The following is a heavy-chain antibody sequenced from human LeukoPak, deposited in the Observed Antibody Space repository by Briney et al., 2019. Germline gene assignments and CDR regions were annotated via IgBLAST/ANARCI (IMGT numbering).Heavy chain of an antibody. V-gene: IGHV3-30*02. CDR2: LPFDGSKE. CDR3: AKDQSRAYYYGSGSYIDY. J-gene: IGHJ4*02. Sequence: KAGGSLRLSCAASGFTFRTYGMHWVRQAPGKGLEWVAFLPFDGSKEYYADSVKGRFTISRDNSKNTLYLQMNSLRAEDTAVYYCAKDQSRAYYYGSGSYIDYWGQGTLVTVSS. D-gene: IGHD3-10*01. CDR1: GFTFRTYG.